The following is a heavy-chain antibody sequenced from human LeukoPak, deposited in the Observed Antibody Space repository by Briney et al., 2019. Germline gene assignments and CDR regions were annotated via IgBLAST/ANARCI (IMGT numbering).Heavy chain of an antibody. Sequence: ASVKVSCKVSGYTLTELSMHWVRQAPGQGLEWMGWISAYNGNTNYAQKFQGRVTMTTDTSTSTAYMELRSLRSDDTAVYYCARGGVVVVDGTFDYWGQGTLVTVSS. J-gene: IGHJ4*02. CDR1: GYTLTELS. D-gene: IGHD2-15*01. CDR2: ISAYNGNT. V-gene: IGHV1-18*01. CDR3: ARGGVVVVDGTFDY.